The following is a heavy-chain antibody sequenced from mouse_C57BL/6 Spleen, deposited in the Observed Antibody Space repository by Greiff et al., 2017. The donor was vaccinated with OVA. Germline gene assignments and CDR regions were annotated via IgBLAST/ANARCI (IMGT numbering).Heavy chain of an antibody. CDR3: AREGITTVVATRAMDY. CDR1: GYTFTSYW. Sequence: VQLQQPGAELVKPGASVKMSCKASGYTFTSYWITWVKQRPGQGLEWIGDIYPGSGSTNYNEKFKSKATLTVDTSSSTAYMQLSSLTSEDSAVYYCAREGITTVVATRAMDYWGQGTSVTVSS. D-gene: IGHD1-1*01. J-gene: IGHJ4*01. V-gene: IGHV1-55*01. CDR2: IYPGSGST.